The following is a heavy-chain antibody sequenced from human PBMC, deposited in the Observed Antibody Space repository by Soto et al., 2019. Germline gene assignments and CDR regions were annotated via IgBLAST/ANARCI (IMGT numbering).Heavy chain of an antibody. J-gene: IGHJ3*02. D-gene: IGHD1-7*01. CDR1: GFTFSSYS. Sequence: GGSLRLSCAASGFTFSSYSMTWVRQAPGKGLEWVAHITASGGSTYYADSVRGRFTISTDTSRNTLYLQMNSLRAEDTALYYCAKCMQAYWNYDAHHIWGQGTMVTVSS. CDR2: ITASGGST. CDR3: AKCMQAYWNYDAHHI. V-gene: IGHV3-23*01.